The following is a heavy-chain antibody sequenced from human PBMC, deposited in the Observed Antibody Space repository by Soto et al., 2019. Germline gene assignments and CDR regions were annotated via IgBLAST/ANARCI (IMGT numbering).Heavy chain of an antibody. D-gene: IGHD3-22*01. CDR3: ARDQPQYYYDSSGYFDY. Sequence: QVQLVQSGAEVKKPGASVKVSCKASGYTFTSYGISWVRQAPGQGLEWMGWISAYNGNTNYAQKLQGRVTMTTDTXTSXXXXELRSLRSDDTAVYYCARDQPQYYYDSSGYFDYWGQGTLVTVSS. CDR1: GYTFTSYG. J-gene: IGHJ4*02. CDR2: ISAYNGNT. V-gene: IGHV1-18*01.